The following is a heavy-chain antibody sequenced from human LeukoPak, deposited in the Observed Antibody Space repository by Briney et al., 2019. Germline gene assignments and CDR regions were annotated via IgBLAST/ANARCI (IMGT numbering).Heavy chain of an antibody. CDR1: GFTFKNYA. J-gene: IGHJ4*02. V-gene: IGHV3-23*01. CDR3: AKWGDYDILTGYYDPDY. Sequence: GGSLRLSCAASGFTFKNYAMSWVRQAPGKGLKWVSAITGSGGTTFYADSVKGRFTISRDNSKNTLYPQMNSLRAEDTAVYYCAKWGDYDILTGYYDPDYWGQGTLVTVSS. D-gene: IGHD3-9*01. CDR2: ITGSGGTT.